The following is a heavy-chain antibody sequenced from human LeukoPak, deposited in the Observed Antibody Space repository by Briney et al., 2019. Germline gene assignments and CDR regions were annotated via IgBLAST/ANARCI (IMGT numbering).Heavy chain of an antibody. CDR3: ARALAYSSSSFDY. V-gene: IGHV4-38-2*01. CDR1: GYSISSGYY. CDR2: IYHSGST. D-gene: IGHD6-13*01. J-gene: IGHJ4*02. Sequence: SATLSLTCAVSGYSISSGYYWGWIRQPPGKGLEWIGSIYHSGSTYYNPSLKSRVTISVDTSKNQFSLKLSSVTAADTAVYYCARALAYSSSSFDYWGQGTLVTVSS.